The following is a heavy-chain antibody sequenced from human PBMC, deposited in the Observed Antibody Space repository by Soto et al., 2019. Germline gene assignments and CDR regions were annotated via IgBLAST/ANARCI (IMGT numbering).Heavy chain of an antibody. J-gene: IGHJ3*02. D-gene: IGHD1-7*01. CDR3: AREASAPGTFREDASDI. V-gene: IGHV1-69*01. CDR1: GDTFSNYA. CDR2: IVPIFRTT. Sequence: QVQLVQSGAEVKTSGSSVKVACKVSGDTFSNYAINWVRRAPGHGLEWMGAIVPIFRTTNYAHKFQGRVTITADESTITDYMGLSRLSSDDTATYYCAREASAPGTFREDASDIWGQGTKVTVSS.